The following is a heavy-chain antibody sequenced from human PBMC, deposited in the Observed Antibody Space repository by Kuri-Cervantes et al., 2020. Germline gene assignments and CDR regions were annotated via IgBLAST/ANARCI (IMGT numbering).Heavy chain of an antibody. CDR1: GGSISSSSYY. CDR3: ARANYDIWSGYSDGFDY. CDR2: IYHSGST. Sequence: GSLRLSCTVSGGSISSSSYYWGWIRQPPGKGLEWIGEIYHSGSTNYNPSLKSRVTISVDKSKNQFSLKLSSVTAADTAVYYCARANYDIWSGYSDGFDYWGQGTLVTVSS. D-gene: IGHD3-3*01. V-gene: IGHV4-39*07. J-gene: IGHJ4*02.